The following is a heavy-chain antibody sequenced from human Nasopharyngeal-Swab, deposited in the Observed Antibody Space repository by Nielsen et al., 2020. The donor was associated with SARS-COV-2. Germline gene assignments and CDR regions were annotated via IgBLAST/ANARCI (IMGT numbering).Heavy chain of an antibody. J-gene: IGHJ4*02. Sequence: GGSLRLSCAASGFTFSRYWMHWVRQAPGKGLVWVSRVNGDGSGTGRADSVKGRFTISRDNAKSMLYLQMNSLRAEDTAVYYCAVGQHAGAFDYWGQGTLVTVSS. CDR3: AVGQHAGAFDY. CDR1: GFTFSRYW. D-gene: IGHD1-26*01. V-gene: IGHV3-74*01. CDR2: VNGDGSGT.